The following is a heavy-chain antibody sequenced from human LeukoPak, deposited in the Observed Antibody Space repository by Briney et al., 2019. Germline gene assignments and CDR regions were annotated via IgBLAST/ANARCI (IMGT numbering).Heavy chain of an antibody. CDR2: IYPGDSDT. CDR1: GYSFMTYW. V-gene: IGHV5-51*01. J-gene: IGHJ3*02. Sequence: RGESLQISCQASGYSFMTYWIGWVRQMPGKGLEWMAIIYPGDSDTKYSPSFQDQVTISADKSINTAYLHWRSLKASDTAMYYCARLSMIDTFDIWGLGTVVTVSS. D-gene: IGHD3-22*01. CDR3: ARLSMIDTFDI.